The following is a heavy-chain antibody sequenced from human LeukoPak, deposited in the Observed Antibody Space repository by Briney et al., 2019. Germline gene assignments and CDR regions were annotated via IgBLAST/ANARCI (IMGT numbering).Heavy chain of an antibody. V-gene: IGHV3-43*02. Sequence: GGSLRLSCAASGFTFDDYAMHWVRQAPGKGLEWVSLISGDGGSTYYADSVKGRFTISRDNSKNSLYLQMNSLRTEDTALYYCAKDSGPLFVEMATMYFDYWGQGTLVTVSP. J-gene: IGHJ4*02. CDR3: AKDSGPLFVEMATMYFDY. CDR1: GFTFDDYA. CDR2: ISGDGGST. D-gene: IGHD5-24*01.